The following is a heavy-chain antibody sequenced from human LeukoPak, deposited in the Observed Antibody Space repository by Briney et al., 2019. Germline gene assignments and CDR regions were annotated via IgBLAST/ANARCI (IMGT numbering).Heavy chain of an antibody. J-gene: IGHJ6*02. CDR3: ASARYYDFWSGYSDHPYYYYGMDV. D-gene: IGHD3-3*01. CDR1: GGSFSGYY. Sequence: SETLSLTCAVYGGSFSGYYWRWIRQPLGKGLEWIGEINHSGSTNYNPSLKSRVTISVDTSKNQFSLKLSSVTAADTAVYYCASARYYDFWSGYSDHPYYYYGMDVWGQGTTVTVSS. CDR2: INHSGST. V-gene: IGHV4-34*01.